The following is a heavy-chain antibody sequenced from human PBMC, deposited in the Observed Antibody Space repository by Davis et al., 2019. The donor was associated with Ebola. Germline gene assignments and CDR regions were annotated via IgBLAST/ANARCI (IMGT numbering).Heavy chain of an antibody. Sequence: ASVKVSCKVSGYTLNELSMHWVRQAPGKGLEWMGGFDPEDGETIYAQKFQGRVTMTEDTSTDTAYMELSSLRSEDTAVYYCATRPYGGYLYFDYWGQGTLVTVSS. CDR3: ATRPYGGYLYFDY. CDR2: FDPEDGET. V-gene: IGHV1-24*01. D-gene: IGHD5-12*01. J-gene: IGHJ4*02. CDR1: GYTLNELS.